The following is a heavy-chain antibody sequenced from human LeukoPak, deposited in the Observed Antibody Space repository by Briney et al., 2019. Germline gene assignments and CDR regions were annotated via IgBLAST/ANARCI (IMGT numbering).Heavy chain of an antibody. CDR2: ITTSSTYT. D-gene: IGHD2-8*01. V-gene: IGHV3-21*01. CDR3: ANGYCTNGVCYPYYYYYMDV. Sequence: GGSLRLSCEASGFSFSSYNMDWVRQTPGKGLEWISSITTSSTYTFYADSVKGRFTISRDNARNSLYLQMNSLRVEDTAVYYCANGYCTNGVCYPYYYYYMDVWGKGTTVTVSS. J-gene: IGHJ6*03. CDR1: GFSFSSYN.